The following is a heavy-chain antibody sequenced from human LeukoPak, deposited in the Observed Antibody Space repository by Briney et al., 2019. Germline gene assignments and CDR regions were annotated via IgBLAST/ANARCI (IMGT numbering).Heavy chain of an antibody. Sequence: QPGGSLSLSCAASDFTFSSYTMSWVRPAPGKGLEWVSVISSSGGTTYYADSVKGRFTISRDNSKNTLCLQMNSLRAEDTAVYYCARAHGGLVPTIAFDYWGQGTLVTVSS. CDR1: DFTFSSYT. CDR3: ARAHGGLVPTIAFDY. J-gene: IGHJ4*02. D-gene: IGHD5-12*01. CDR2: ISSSGGTT. V-gene: IGHV3-23*01.